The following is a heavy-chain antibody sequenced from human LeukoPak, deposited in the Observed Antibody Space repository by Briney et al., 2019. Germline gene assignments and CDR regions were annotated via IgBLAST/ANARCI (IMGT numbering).Heavy chain of an antibody. Sequence: ASVKVSCKASGYTFTTYAMHWVRQAPGQRLEWMGWINAGSGNTKYSQKFQARVTITRDTSASTAYMELSSLRSEDTAVYYCARDPIGSRWPYYFDFWGQGTLVTVSS. CDR1: GYTFTTYA. CDR3: ARDPIGSRWPYYFDF. V-gene: IGHV1-3*01. J-gene: IGHJ4*02. CDR2: INAGSGNT. D-gene: IGHD6-13*01.